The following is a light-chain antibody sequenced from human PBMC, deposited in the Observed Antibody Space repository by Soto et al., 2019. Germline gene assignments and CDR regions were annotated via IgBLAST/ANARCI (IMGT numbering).Light chain of an antibody. CDR2: DAS. Sequence: EIVLTRSPATRSLSPGARDTLSCKTSQSGGSNYLAWYQQKPGQAPRLFIYDASTRATGIPARFSGSGSGTEFTLTISSLQSEDFAVYYCQQYNSWPETFGQGTKVDIK. J-gene: IGKJ1*01. CDR1: QSGGSN. CDR3: QQYNSWPET. V-gene: IGKV3-15*01.